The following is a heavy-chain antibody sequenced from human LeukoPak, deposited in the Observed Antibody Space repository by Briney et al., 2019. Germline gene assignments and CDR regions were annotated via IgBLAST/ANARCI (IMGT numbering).Heavy chain of an antibody. D-gene: IGHD1-14*01. CDR1: GGSISSYY. CDR3: ARVVPEMKYYYYYHGMDV. CDR2: IYYSGST. Sequence: SETLSLTCTVSGGSISSYYWSWIRQPPGKGLEWIGYIYYSGSTNYNPSLKSRVTISVDTSKNQFSLKLSSVTAADTAVYYCARVVPEMKYYYYYHGMDVWGQGTTVTVSS. J-gene: IGHJ6*02. V-gene: IGHV4-59*01.